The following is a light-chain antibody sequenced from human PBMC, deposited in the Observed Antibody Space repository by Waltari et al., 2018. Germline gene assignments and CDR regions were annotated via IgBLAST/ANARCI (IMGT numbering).Light chain of an antibody. CDR2: GAS. CDR3: QQYNNWPLWT. J-gene: IGKJ1*01. Sequence: EIVMTQSPATLSVSPGERAPLSCRACQSVSNNLTWYQQKPGQAPRLLIYGASTRATGSPARFRGSGSWTEFTLTISSLQSEDCAVYYCQQYNNWPLWTFGQGTKVEIK. CDR1: QSVSNN. V-gene: IGKV3-15*01.